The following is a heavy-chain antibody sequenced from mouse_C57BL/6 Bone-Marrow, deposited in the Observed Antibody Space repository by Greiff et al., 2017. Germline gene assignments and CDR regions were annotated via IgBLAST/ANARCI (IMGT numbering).Heavy chain of an antibody. CDR2: IYPSDSET. J-gene: IGHJ4*01. V-gene: IGHV1-61*01. CDR1: GYTFTSYW. Sequence: QVHVKQPGAELVRPGSSVKLSCKASGYTFTSYWMDWVKQRPGQGLEWIGNIYPSDSETHYNQKFKDKATLTVDKSSSTAYMQLSSLTSEDSAVYYSAFTLYAMDYWGQGTSVTVSS. CDR3: AFTLYAMDY.